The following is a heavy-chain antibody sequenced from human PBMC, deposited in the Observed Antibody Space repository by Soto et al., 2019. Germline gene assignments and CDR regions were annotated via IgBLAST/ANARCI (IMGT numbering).Heavy chain of an antibody. CDR1: GGSFSGYY. J-gene: IGHJ4*02. D-gene: IGHD2-2*01. V-gene: IGHV4-34*01. CDR3: ARVLGYCSSTSCYELDY. Sequence: SLTCAVYGGSFSGYYWSWIRQPPGKGLEWIGEINHSGSTNYNPSLKSRVTISVDTSKNQFSLKLSSVTAADTAVYYCARVLGYCSSTSCYELDYWGQGTLVTVSS. CDR2: INHSGST.